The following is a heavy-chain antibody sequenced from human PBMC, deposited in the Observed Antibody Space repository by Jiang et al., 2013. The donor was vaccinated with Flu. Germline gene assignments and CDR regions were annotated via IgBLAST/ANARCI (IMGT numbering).Heavy chain of an antibody. V-gene: IGHV3-9*01. CDR3: ASKGIAVASPFDY. J-gene: IGHJ4*02. CDR2: ISWNSGSI. Sequence: PGKGLEWVSGISWNSGSIGYADSVKGRFTISRDNAKNSLYLQMNSLRAEDTALYYCASKGIAVASPFDYWGQGTLVTVSS. D-gene: IGHD6-19*01.